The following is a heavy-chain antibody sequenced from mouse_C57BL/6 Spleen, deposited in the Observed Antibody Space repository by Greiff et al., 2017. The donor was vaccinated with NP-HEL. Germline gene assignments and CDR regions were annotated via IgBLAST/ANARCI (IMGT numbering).Heavy chain of an antibody. CDR2: INPNNGGT. CDR1: GYTFTDYY. Sequence: EVQLQQSGPELVKPGASVKISCKASGYTFTDYYMNWVKQSHGKSLEWIGDINPNNGGTSYNQKFKGKATLTVDKSSSTAYMELRSLTSEDSAVYYCARGGGYYGFAYWGQGTLVTVSA. CDR3: ARGGGYYGFAY. J-gene: IGHJ3*01. V-gene: IGHV1-26*01. D-gene: IGHD1-1*01.